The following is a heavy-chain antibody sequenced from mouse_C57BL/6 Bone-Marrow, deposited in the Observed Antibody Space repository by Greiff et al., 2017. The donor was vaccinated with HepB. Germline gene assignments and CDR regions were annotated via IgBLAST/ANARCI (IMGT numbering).Heavy chain of an antibody. Sequence: VQLQQSGPELVKPGASVKMSCKASGYTFTDYNMHWVKQSHGKSLEWIGYINPNNGGTSYNQKFKGKATLTVNNSSSTAYMELRSLTSEDSAVYYCARGYDYDWYFDVWGTGTTVTVSS. CDR2: INPNNGGT. D-gene: IGHD2-4*01. CDR1: GYTFTDYN. CDR3: ARGYDYDWYFDV. J-gene: IGHJ1*03. V-gene: IGHV1-22*01.